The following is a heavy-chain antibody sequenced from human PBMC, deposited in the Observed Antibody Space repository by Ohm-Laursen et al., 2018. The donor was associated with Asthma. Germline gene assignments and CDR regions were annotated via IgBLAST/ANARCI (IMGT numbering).Heavy chain of an antibody. CDR2: ISTSGSTI. V-gene: IGHV3-11*01. CDR3: ARDPPVTTVTTGEYFDY. J-gene: IGHJ4*02. D-gene: IGHD4-17*01. CDR1: GFTFSDYY. Sequence: SLRLSCAASGFTFSDYYMSWIRQAPGKGLEWISYISTSGSTIYYADSVKGRFTISRDNAKSSLYLQMNSLTVEDTAVYYCARDPPVTTVTTGEYFDYWGQGTLVTVSS.